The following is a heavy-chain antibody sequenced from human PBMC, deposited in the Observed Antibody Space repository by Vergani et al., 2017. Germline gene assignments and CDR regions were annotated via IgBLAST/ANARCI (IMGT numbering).Heavy chain of an antibody. Sequence: EVQLVESGGGLVQPGGSLRLSCAASGFTFSSYWMSWVRQAPGKGLEWVANIKQDGSEKYYVDSVKGRFTISRDNAKNSLYLQMNSLRAEDTAVYYCSKLRGYPGLGGMDVWGQGTTVTGS. CDR3: SKLRGYPGLGGMDV. D-gene: IGHD5-12*01. CDR2: IKQDGSEK. V-gene: IGHV3-7*03. CDR1: GFTFSSYW. J-gene: IGHJ6*01.